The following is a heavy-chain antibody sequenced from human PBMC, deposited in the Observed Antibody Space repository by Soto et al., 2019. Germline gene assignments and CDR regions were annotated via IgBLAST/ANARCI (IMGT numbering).Heavy chain of an antibody. CDR1: GFTFSNAW. D-gene: IGHD3-22*01. J-gene: IGHJ4*02. CDR2: IKSKTDGGTT. V-gene: IGHV3-15*01. Sequence: GGSLRLSCAASGFTFSNAWMSWVRQAPGKGLEWVGRIKSKTDGGTTDYAAPVKGRFTISRDDSKNTLYLQMNSLKTEDTAVYYCTTDLDGPRRHYYDSSGYYYVYWGQGTLVTVSS. CDR3: TTDLDGPRRHYYDSSGYYYVY.